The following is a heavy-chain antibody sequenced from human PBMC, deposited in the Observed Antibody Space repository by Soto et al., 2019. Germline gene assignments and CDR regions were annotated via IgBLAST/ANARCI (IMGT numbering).Heavy chain of an antibody. D-gene: IGHD3-22*01. CDR2: MNPNSGNT. CDR1: GYTFTSYD. J-gene: IGHJ5*02. CDR3: ARGFHGYYDSSGYNWFDP. Sequence: ASVKVSCKASGYTFTSYDINWGRQATGQGLEWMGWMNPNSGNTGYAQKFQGRVTMTRNTSISTAYMELSSLRSEDTAVYYYARGFHGYYDSSGYNWFDPWGQRTLVTVSS. V-gene: IGHV1-8*01.